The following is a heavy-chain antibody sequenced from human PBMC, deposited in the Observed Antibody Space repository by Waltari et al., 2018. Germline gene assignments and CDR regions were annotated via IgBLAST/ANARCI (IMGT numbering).Heavy chain of an antibody. D-gene: IGHD4-17*01. CDR2: INPSGGST. J-gene: IGHJ4*02. CDR3: ATEFPTVTTGGGGY. Sequence: QVQLVQSGAEVRKPGASVKCTCKGSGYRFTSNYRHSVRAAPGQVLEWLGIINPSGGSTSYAQKFQGRVTMTRDTSTSPVYRELSSLRSDDTAVYYCATEFPTVTTGGGGYWGQGTLVTVSS. V-gene: IGHV1-46*01. CDR1: GYRFTSNY.